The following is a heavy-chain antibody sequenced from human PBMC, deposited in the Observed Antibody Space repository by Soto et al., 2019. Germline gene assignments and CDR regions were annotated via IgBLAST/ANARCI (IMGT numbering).Heavy chain of an antibody. D-gene: IGHD2-8*02. CDR2: ISYDGSNK. CDR3: AKDPDGGFLFDP. CDR1: GFTFSSYG. J-gene: IGHJ5*02. V-gene: IGHV3-30*18. Sequence: PGGSLRLSCAASGFTFSSYGMHWVRQAPGKGLEWVAVISYDGSNKYYADSVKGRFTISRDNSKNTLYLQMNSLRAEDTAVYYCAKDPDGGFLFDPWGQGTLVTVSS.